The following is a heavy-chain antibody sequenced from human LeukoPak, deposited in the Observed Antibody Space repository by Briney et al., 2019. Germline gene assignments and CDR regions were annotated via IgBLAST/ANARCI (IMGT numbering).Heavy chain of an antibody. CDR3: AKTTLGY. CDR2: ISSSSSTI. V-gene: IGHV3-48*01. D-gene: IGHD1-7*01. J-gene: IGHJ4*02. Sequence: GGSLRLSCAASGFTFSSYSMNWVRQAPGKGLEWVSYISSSSSTIYYADSVRGRFTISRDNSKNTLYLQMNSLRAEDTAVYYCAKTTLGYWGQGTLVTVSS. CDR1: GFTFSSYS.